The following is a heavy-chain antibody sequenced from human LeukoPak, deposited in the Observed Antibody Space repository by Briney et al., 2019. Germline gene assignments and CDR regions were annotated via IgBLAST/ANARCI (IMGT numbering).Heavy chain of an antibody. CDR2: ISGSGGST. CDR3: AKDHHYYGSDSGFDY. V-gene: IGHV3-23*01. D-gene: IGHD3-10*01. CDR1: GFTFSSYA. J-gene: IGHJ4*02. Sequence: GGSLRLSCAASGFTFSSYAMSWVRQAPGKGLEWVSAISGSGGSTYYVDSVKGRFTISRDNSKNTLYLQMNSLRAEDTAVYYCAKDHHYYGSDSGFDYWGQGTLVTVSS.